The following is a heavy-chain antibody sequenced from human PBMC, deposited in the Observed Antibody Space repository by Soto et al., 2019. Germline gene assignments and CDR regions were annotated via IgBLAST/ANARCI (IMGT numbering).Heavy chain of an antibody. V-gene: IGHV4-31*03. CDR2: IYYSGST. Sequence: SETLSLTCTVSGGSISSGGYYWSWIRQHPGKGLEWIGYIYYSGSTYYNPSLKSRVTISVDTSKNQFSLKLSSVTAADTAVYYCARDRPTGTFDYWGQGTLVTVSS. CDR1: GGSISSGGYY. D-gene: IGHD1-1*01. J-gene: IGHJ4*02. CDR3: ARDRPTGTFDY.